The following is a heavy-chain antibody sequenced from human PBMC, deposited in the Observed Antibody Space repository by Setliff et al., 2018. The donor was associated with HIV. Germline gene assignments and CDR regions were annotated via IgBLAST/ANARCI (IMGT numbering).Heavy chain of an antibody. CDR2: VSGSGATR. CDR1: GFFFGSYA. Sequence: GGSLRLSCVTSGFFFGSYAMAWFRQAPGKGLEWVSRVSGSGATRYYADSVRGRFTISRDNAKNMLFLQMSNLGADDSAIYYCAKPTSGFYPRPYDLWGHGTKVTVSS. CDR3: AKPTSGFYPRPYDL. J-gene: IGHJ3*01. D-gene: IGHD5-12*01. V-gene: IGHV3-23*01.